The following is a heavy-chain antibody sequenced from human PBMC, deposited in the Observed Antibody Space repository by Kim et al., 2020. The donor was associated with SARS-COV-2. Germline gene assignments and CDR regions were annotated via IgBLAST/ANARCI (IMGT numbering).Heavy chain of an antibody. D-gene: IGHD3-3*01. CDR1: GFTFSSYA. Sequence: GGSLRLSCAASGFTFSSYAMSWVRQAPGKGLEWVSAISGSGGSTYYADSVKGRFTISRDNSKNTLYLQMNSLRAEDTAVYYCAKSPVLRFLEGGWARYFDLWGRGTLVTVSS. V-gene: IGHV3-23*01. J-gene: IGHJ2*01. CDR2: ISGSGGST. CDR3: AKSPVLRFLEGGWARYFDL.